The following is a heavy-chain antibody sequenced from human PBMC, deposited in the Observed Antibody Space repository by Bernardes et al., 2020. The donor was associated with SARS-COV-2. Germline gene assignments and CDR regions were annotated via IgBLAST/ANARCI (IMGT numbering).Heavy chain of an antibody. J-gene: IGHJ6*02. D-gene: IGHD3-3*01. CDR2: ISAYHGNT. CDR3: ARGDYTIFGVDRYYYGMDV. CDR1: GYTFTSYG. Sequence: ASVKVSCKASGYTFTSYGISWVRQAPGQGLEWMGWISAYHGNTNYAQKLQGRVTMTTDTSTSTAYMELRSLRSDDTAVYYCARGDYTIFGVDRYYYGMDVWGQGTTVTVSS. V-gene: IGHV1-18*01.